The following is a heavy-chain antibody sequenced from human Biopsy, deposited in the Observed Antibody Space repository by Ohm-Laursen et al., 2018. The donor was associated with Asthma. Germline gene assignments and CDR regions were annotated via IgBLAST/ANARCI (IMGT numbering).Heavy chain of an antibody. D-gene: IGHD5-24*01. Sequence: TQTLTLTCSFSGFSLSTSGVGVGWIRQPPGKALDWLALTYWDADKRYSPSLKTRLTITEDTSNNQVVLTLTNVDPVDTATYYCAHFKMSTSMAFDYWGPGTVVTVSS. J-gene: IGHJ4*02. CDR2: TYWDADK. V-gene: IGHV2-5*02. CDR1: GFSLSTSGVG. CDR3: AHFKMSTSMAFDY.